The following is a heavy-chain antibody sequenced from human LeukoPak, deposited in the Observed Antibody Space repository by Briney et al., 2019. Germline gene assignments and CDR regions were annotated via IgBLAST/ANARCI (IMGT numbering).Heavy chain of an antibody. CDR2: IIPIFGTA. J-gene: IGHJ4*02. V-gene: IGHV1-69*13. Sequence: ASVTVSFTASGGTLSSYAISWVRQAPGQGLEWMGGIIPIFGTANYAQKFQGRVTITADESTSTAYMELSSLRSEDTAVYYCARVRGGDCSSTSCSYWPFDYWGQGTLVTVSS. CDR3: ARVRGGDCSSTSCSYWPFDY. CDR1: GGTLSSYA. D-gene: IGHD2-2*01.